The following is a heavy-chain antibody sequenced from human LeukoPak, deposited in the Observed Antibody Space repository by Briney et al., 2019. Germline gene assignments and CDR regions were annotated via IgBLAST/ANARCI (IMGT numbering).Heavy chain of an antibody. CDR1: GITFSNYW. CDR2: ISSDGGIT. Sequence: GGSLRLSCAASGITFSNYWMHWVRQAPGKGLVWVSRISSDGGITTYADSVKGRFTISRDNSKNTLYLQMNSLRAEDTAVYYCARWYSSGYYFDYWGQGTLVTVSS. D-gene: IGHD3-22*01. CDR3: ARWYSSGYYFDY. V-gene: IGHV3-74*01. J-gene: IGHJ4*02.